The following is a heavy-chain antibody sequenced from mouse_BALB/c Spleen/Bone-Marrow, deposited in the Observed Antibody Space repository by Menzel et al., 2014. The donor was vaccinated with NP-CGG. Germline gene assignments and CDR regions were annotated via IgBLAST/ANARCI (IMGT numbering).Heavy chain of an antibody. Sequence: VHVKQSGAELVKPGASVKLSCTASGFNIKDTYMHWVNQRPEQGLEWIGRIDPANGNTKYDPKFQGKATITADTSSNTAYLQLSSLTSEDTAVYYCARVYPNAMDYWGQGTSVTVSS. V-gene: IGHV14-3*02. CDR3: ARVYPNAMDY. D-gene: IGHD2-1*01. CDR1: GFNIKDTY. J-gene: IGHJ4*01. CDR2: IDPANGNT.